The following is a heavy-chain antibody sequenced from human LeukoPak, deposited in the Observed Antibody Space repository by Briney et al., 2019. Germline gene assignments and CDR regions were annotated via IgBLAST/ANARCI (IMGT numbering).Heavy chain of an antibody. V-gene: IGHV3-30*02. CDR1: EFTLSSYG. CDR3: AKDLLGQWLVRSDAFDI. Sequence: GGSLRPSGAAFEFTLSSYGMHWVRQAPGKGLGWVAFIRYDGSNKYYADSVKGRFTISRDNSTNTPYLQMNSLRAEDTAVYYCAKDLLGQWLVRSDAFDIWGQGTMVTVSS. D-gene: IGHD6-19*01. CDR2: IRYDGSNK. J-gene: IGHJ3*02.